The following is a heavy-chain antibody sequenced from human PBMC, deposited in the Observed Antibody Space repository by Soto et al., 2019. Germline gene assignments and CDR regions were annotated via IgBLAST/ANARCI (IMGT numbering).Heavy chain of an antibody. D-gene: IGHD1-26*01. Sequence: QVQLVQSGAEVRKPGASVRLSCKASGYTFTNYFFHWVRQAPGQGLEGMGMINPTFGSTSYTQDLQSRVTMTTDTSTGTVYMVLTSLKAEDTAVYYCARDRSEQFDYWGQGTLVTVSS. CDR1: GYTFTNYF. V-gene: IGHV1-46*01. CDR2: INPTFGST. J-gene: IGHJ4*02. CDR3: ARDRSEQFDY.